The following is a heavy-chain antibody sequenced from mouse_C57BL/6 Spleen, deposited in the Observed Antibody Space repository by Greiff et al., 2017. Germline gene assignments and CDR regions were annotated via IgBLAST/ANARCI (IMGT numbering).Heavy chain of an antibody. D-gene: IGHD2-1*01. J-gene: IGHJ3*01. Sequence: EVNVVESGPGLAKPSQTLSLTCSVTGYSITSDYWNWIRKFPGNKLEYMGYISYSGSTYYNPSLKSRISITRDTSKKQYYLQLNSVTTEDTATYYCARSHYGNSAWFAYWGQGTLVTVSA. V-gene: IGHV3-8*01. CDR2: ISYSGST. CDR1: GYSITSDY. CDR3: ARSHYGNSAWFAY.